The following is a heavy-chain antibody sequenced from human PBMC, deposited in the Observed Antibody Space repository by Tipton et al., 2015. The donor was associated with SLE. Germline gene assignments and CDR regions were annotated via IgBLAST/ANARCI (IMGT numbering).Heavy chain of an antibody. CDR2: IYPGDSDT. Sequence: VQLVQSGAEVKKPGESLTISCKASGYSFTDYWIGWVRQMPGKGLEWMGIIYPGDSDTRYSPSFEGQVTISADKSINTAYLQWNWLKASDTAMYYCARPTSLPGWFDPWGQGTLVTVSS. J-gene: IGHJ5*02. D-gene: IGHD3-10*01. CDR1: GYSFTDYW. CDR3: ARPTSLPGWFDP. V-gene: IGHV5-51*03.